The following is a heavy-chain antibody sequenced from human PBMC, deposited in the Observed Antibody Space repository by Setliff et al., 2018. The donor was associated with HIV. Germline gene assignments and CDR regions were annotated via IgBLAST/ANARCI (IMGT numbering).Heavy chain of an antibody. Sequence: GASVKVSCKTSGGTLTDYVITWVRQAPGQGLEWMGIIIPMYNIPTYAQKFQGRVTMTTDTSTSTAYMELRSLRSDDTAVYYCARDLPDCSDSSGYYPLSLQHWGQGTLVTVSS. CDR1: GGTLTDYV. CDR3: ARDLPDCSDSSGYYPLSLQH. D-gene: IGHD3-22*01. CDR2: IIPMYNIP. V-gene: IGHV1-69*04. J-gene: IGHJ1*01.